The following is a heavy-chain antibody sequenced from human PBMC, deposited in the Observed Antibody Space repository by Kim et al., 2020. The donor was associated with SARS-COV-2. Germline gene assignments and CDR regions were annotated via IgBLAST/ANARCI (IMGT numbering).Heavy chain of an antibody. CDR3: ARGGSVWGSYRQDY. J-gene: IGHJ4*02. V-gene: IGHV4-34*01. D-gene: IGHD3-16*02. Sequence: NPSLKSRVTISVDTSKNQFSLKLSSVTAADTAVYYCARGGSVWGSYRQDYWGQGTLVTVSS.